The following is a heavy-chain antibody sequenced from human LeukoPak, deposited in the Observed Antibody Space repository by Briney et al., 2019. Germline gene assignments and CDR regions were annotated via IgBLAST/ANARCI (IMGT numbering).Heavy chain of an antibody. J-gene: IGHJ6*02. CDR1: GYTFTGYY. V-gene: IGHV1-2*06. CDR2: INPNSGGT. Sequence: ASVKVSCKASGYTFTGYYMHWVRQAPGQGLEWMGRINPNSGGTNYAQKFQGRVTMTRDTSISTAYMELSRLRSDDTAVYYCARAAYCGGDCYTAGYYYGMDVWGQGTTVTVSS. D-gene: IGHD2-21*02. CDR3: ARAAYCGGDCYTAGYYYGMDV.